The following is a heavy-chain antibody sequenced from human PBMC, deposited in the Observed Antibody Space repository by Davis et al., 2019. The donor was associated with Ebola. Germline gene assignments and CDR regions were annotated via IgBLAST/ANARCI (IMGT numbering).Heavy chain of an antibody. CDR2: ISYDGSNK. D-gene: IGHD2-15*01. Sequence: PGGSLRLSCAASGFTFSSYGMHWVRQAPGKGLEWVAVISYDGSNKYYADSVKGRFTISRDNSKNTLYLQMNSLRAEDTAVYYCAKEQVNCSGGSCYMYGMDVWGQGTTVTVSS. V-gene: IGHV3-30*18. CDR1: GFTFSSYG. J-gene: IGHJ6*02. CDR3: AKEQVNCSGGSCYMYGMDV.